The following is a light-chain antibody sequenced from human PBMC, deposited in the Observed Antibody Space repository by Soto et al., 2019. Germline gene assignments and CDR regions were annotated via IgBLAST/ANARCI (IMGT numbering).Light chain of an antibody. CDR3: FSRRSGGCHV. V-gene: IGLV2-14*01. J-gene: IGLJ1*01. CDR1: SSDIGAYNY. Sequence: QSVLTQPASVSGTPGQTITISCTGTSSDIGAYNYVSWYQQYPGKAPKLMLYGVTNRPSVVSTRFSGSKTGNTASLTISGLQAEDEADYYCFSRRSGGCHVFGTGTKVTVL. CDR2: GVT.